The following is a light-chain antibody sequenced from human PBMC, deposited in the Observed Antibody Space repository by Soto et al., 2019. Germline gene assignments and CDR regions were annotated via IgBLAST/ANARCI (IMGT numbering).Light chain of an antibody. J-gene: IGKJ1*01. V-gene: IGKV3-20*01. CDR1: QSVSNNY. Sequence: EIVLTQSPGTLSLSTGGRATLSCRASQSVSNNYLAWYQQKPGQAPRLLIYGASNRATGIPDRFSGSGSGTDFTLTISRLEPEDFAVYYCQQYGSSGTFGQGTKVDIK. CDR3: QQYGSSGT. CDR2: GAS.